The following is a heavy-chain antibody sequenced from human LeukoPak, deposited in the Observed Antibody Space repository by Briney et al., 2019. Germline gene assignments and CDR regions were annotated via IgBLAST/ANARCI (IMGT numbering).Heavy chain of an antibody. D-gene: IGHD2/OR15-2a*01. CDR2: IYPGDSDT. V-gene: IGHV5-51*01. CDR3: ARQHALGPNIGDYVDY. CDR1: GYSFTSYW. J-gene: IGHJ4*02. Sequence: GEXLKISCKGSGYSFTSYWIGWVRQMPGKGLEWMGIIYPGDSDTRYSPSFQGQVTISADKSISTAYLQWSSLKASDTAMYYCARQHALGPNIGDYVDYWGQGTLVTVSS.